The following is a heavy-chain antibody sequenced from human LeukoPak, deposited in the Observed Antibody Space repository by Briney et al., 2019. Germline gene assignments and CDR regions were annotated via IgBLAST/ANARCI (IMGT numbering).Heavy chain of an antibody. CDR1: GGTFSSYA. Sequence: ASVKVSCKASGGTFSSYAISWVRQAPGQGLEWMGRIIPILGIANYAQKFQGRVTITADKSTSTAYMELSSLRSEDTAVYYCARWRGYYDILTGYSHYGMDVWGQGTTVTVSS. V-gene: IGHV1-69*04. D-gene: IGHD3-9*01. CDR3: ARWRGYYDILTGYSHYGMDV. CDR2: IIPILGIA. J-gene: IGHJ6*02.